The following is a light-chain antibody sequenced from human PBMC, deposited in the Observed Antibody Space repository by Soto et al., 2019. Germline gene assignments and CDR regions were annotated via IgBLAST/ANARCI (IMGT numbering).Light chain of an antibody. CDR1: QGLSTY. CDR2: AAS. CDR3: LSGHSRP. J-gene: IGKJ4*01. Sequence: DIQMTQSPSSVSASVGDRVTITCRASQGLSTYLAWYQQKPGKAPKLLIYAASNLQSGVPSRFSGSGSGTDFTLTLSSRQPEDVATYHCLSGHSRPFGGGTKVEIK. V-gene: IGKV1-12*02.